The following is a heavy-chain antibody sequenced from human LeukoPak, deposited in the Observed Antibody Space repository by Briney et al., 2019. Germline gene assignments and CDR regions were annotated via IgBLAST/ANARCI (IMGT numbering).Heavy chain of an antibody. V-gene: IGHV3-64*01. CDR1: GFTFRSYT. J-gene: IGHJ4*02. CDR2: ISNNGGTT. CDR3: ARVASSGTYGDY. Sequence: GSLRLSCAASGFTFRSYTMHWVRQAPGKGLEYVSAISNNGGTTYYANSVKGRFTISRDNSKNTLYLQMGSLRVEDMAVYYCARVASSGTYGDYWGQGTLVTVSS. D-gene: IGHD1-26*01.